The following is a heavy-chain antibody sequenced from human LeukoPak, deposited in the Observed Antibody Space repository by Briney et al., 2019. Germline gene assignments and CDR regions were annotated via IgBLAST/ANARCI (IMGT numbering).Heavy chain of an antibody. Sequence: ASVKVSCKASGYTFTGYYMHWVRQAPGQGLEWVGWINPNSGGTNYAQKFQGRVTMTRDTSISTAYMELSRLRSDDTAVYYCARALGYCSSTSCYRTYWFDPWGQGTLVTVSS. CDR2: INPNSGGT. CDR3: ARALGYCSSTSCYRTYWFDP. D-gene: IGHD2-2*02. J-gene: IGHJ5*02. V-gene: IGHV1-2*02. CDR1: GYTFTGYY.